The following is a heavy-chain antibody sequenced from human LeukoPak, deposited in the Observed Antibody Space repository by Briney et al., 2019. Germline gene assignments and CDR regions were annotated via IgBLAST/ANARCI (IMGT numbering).Heavy chain of an antibody. Sequence: GGSLRLSCAASGFTFSNYWMSWVRQAPGTGLEWVANIKQDGSEKYYVDSVKGRFTISRDNAKNSLYLQMNSLRAEDTAVYYCARDLGSGWYGLWGQGTLVTVSS. CDR1: GFTFSNYW. CDR3: ARDLGSGWYGL. J-gene: IGHJ4*02. CDR2: IKQDGSEK. D-gene: IGHD6-19*01. V-gene: IGHV3-7*01.